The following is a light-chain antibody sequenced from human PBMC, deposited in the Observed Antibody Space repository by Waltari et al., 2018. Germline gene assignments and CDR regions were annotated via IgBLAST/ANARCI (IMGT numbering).Light chain of an antibody. CDR2: GAS. J-gene: IGKJ5*01. Sequence: EMVLTQAPATLSLSPGERGTLSCRASQSIGNYLAWYQQTPGQAPRLLIYGASDRATGIPARLSSSGCGTDFTLTIISLEAEDVAVYDCQQRGDWPITFGQGTRLEIK. CDR3: QQRGDWPIT. CDR1: QSIGNY. V-gene: IGKV3-11*01.